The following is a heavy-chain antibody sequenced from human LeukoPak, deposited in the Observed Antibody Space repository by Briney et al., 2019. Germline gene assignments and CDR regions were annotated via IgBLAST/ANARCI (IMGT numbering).Heavy chain of an antibody. CDR3: ARDRIAVADYYYYFGMDV. D-gene: IGHD6-19*01. CDR1: GFTVSSNY. V-gene: IGHV3-53*01. CDR2: IYSGGST. Sequence: GGSLRLSCAASGFTVSSNYMSWVRQARGKGLEWVSVIYSGGSTYYAVSVKGRFTISRDNSKNPLCLQMNSLRAEDTAVYYCARDRIAVADYYYYFGMDVWGQGTTVTVSS. J-gene: IGHJ6*02.